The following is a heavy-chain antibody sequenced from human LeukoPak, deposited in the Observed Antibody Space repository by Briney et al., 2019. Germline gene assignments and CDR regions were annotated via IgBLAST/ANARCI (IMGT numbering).Heavy chain of an antibody. CDR1: VFTVSSNY. V-gene: IGHV3-53*01. CDR2: IYSGGST. J-gene: IGHJ3*02. CDR3: ARRANDAFDI. Sequence: GGSLRLSCAASVFTVSSNYMSWVRQAPGKGLEWVSVIYSGGSTYYADSVKGRFTISRDNSKNTLYLQMNSLRAEDTAVYYCARRANDAFDIWGQGTMVTVSS. D-gene: IGHD4/OR15-4a*01.